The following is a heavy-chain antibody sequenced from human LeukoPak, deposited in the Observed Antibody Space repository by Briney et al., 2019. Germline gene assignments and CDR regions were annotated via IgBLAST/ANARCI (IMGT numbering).Heavy chain of an antibody. CDR2: ITSDGSAT. J-gene: IGHJ2*01. D-gene: IGHD2-15*01. CDR3: ARAAAPGYFDL. V-gene: IGHV3-74*01. CDR1: GFTFSAYW. Sequence: GGSLRLSCAVSGFTFSAYWMHWVRQGPGKGLAWVSRITSDGSATGYADSVKGRFTISRDNAKNTLYLHMDSLRAEDTAVYYCARAAAPGYFDLWGRGTLVNVSS.